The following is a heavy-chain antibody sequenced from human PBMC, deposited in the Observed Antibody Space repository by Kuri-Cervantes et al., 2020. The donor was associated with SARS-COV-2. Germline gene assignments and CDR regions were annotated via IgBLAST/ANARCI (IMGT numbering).Heavy chain of an antibody. J-gene: IGHJ6*02. CDR2: INHSGST. CDR3: ARGPFYYYYGLDV. V-gene: IGHV4-34*01. CDR1: GFTFSNAW. Sequence: ESLKISCAASGFTFSNAWMNWVRQAPGKGLEWIGEINHSGSTNYNPSLKSRVTMSVDTSKNQFSLRLTSVTAADTGVYYCARGPFYYYYGLDVWGQGTTVTVSS.